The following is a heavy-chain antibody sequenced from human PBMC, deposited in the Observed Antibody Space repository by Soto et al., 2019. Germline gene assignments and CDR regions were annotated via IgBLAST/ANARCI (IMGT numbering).Heavy chain of an antibody. D-gene: IGHD6-19*01. CDR3: ARGGGSPGYSRGWYYGLDITDWFDP. CDR1: GYTFTSYG. CDR2: ISAYNGNT. Sequence: ASVKVSCKASGYTFTSYGISWVRQAPGQGLEWMGWISAYNGNTNYAQKLQGRVTMTTDTSTSTAYMELRSPRSDDTAVYYCARGGGSPGYSRGWYYGLDITDWFDPWGQGTLVTVSS. V-gene: IGHV1-18*01. J-gene: IGHJ5*02.